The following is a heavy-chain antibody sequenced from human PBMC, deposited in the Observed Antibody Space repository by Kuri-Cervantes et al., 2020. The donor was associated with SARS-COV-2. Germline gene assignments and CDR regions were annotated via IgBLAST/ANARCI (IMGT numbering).Heavy chain of an antibody. V-gene: IGHV3-21*01. J-gene: IGHJ4*02. CDR2: ISSSSSYI. CDR3: ASSSPATVTYPFDY. Sequence: LSLTCAASGFTFSSYSMNWVRQAPGKGLDWVSSISSSSSYIYYADSVKGRFTISRDNAKNSLYLQMNSLRAEDTAVYYCASSSPATVTYPFDYWGQGTLVTVSS. D-gene: IGHD4-17*01. CDR1: GFTFSSYS.